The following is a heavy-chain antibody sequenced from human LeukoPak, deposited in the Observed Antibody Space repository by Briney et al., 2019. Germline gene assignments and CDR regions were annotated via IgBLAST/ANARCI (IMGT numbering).Heavy chain of an antibody. V-gene: IGHV5-51*01. Sequence: GESLKISCKGSGYSFTNYWIVWVRQMPGKGLEWMGIIYPGDSDTRYSPSFQGQVTISADKSISTAYLQWSSLKASDTAMYYCARLLRNIAAAVYYFDYWGQGTLVTVSS. CDR3: ARLLRNIAAAVYYFDY. CDR1: GYSFTNYW. J-gene: IGHJ4*02. D-gene: IGHD6-13*01. CDR2: IYPGDSDT.